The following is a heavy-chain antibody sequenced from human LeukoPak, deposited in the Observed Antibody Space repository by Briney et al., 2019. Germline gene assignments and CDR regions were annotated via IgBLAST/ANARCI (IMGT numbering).Heavy chain of an antibody. CDR3: AKSNGYGLIDI. CDR1: SGSFSTCNYY. CDR2: ICYSWIT. V-gene: IGHV4-39*07. Sequence: AETLTLTCTVSSGSFSTCNYYWGWVRQPPGKALEWFGNICYSWITYDSPSLKSRVTTSLNTNKNQFSLKLNSVTAADTAVYYCAKSNGYGLIDIWGQGTMVTVSS. D-gene: IGHD3-10*01. J-gene: IGHJ3*02.